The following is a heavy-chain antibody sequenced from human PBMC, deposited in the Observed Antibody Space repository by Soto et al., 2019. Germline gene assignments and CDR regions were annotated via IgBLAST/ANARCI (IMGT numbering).Heavy chain of an antibody. V-gene: IGHV1-69*13. J-gene: IGHJ6*02. Sequence: SVKVSCKASGGTFSSYAISWVRQAPGQGLEWMGGIIPIFGTANYAQKFQGRVTITADESKSTAYMELSSLRSEDTAVYYCARDRSFYYYYGMDVWGQGNTVTVSS. CDR1: GGTFSSYA. CDR3: ARDRSFYYYYGMDV. CDR2: IIPIFGTA.